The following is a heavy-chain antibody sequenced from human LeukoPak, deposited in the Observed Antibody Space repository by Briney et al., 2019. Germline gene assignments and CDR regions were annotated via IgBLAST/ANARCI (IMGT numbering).Heavy chain of an antibody. CDR3: AKAFGGAVAGYFDY. CDR1: GLTVSRHA. Sequence: PGGSLRLSCAASGLTVSRHAMSWVRQAPGKGLEWVSAISISGGTTYYADSVKGRFTISRDNSRNTLYLQMNSLRVDDTAVYYCAKAFGGAVAGYFDYWGQGTLVTVSS. D-gene: IGHD6-19*01. J-gene: IGHJ4*02. CDR2: ISISGGTT. V-gene: IGHV3-23*01.